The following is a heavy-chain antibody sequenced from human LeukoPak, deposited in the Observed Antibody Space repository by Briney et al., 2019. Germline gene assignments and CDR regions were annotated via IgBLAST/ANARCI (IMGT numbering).Heavy chain of an antibody. CDR2: INPNSGGT. CDR3: ARAPLEGIAVAGTAYFQH. J-gene: IGHJ1*01. Sequence: GASVKVSCKASGYTFTGYYMHWVRQAPGQGLEWMGWINPNSGGTNYAQKFQGRVTMTRDTSISTAYMELRSLRSDDTAVYYCARAPLEGIAVAGTAYFQHWGQGTLVTVSS. CDR1: GYTFTGYY. V-gene: IGHV1-2*02. D-gene: IGHD6-19*01.